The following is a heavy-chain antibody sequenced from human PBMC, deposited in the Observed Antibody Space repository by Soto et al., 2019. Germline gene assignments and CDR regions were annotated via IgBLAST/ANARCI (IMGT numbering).Heavy chain of an antibody. V-gene: IGHV5-10-1*01. CDR2: IDPSDSYT. D-gene: IGHD3-22*01. Sequence: GESLKISCKGSGYSFTSYWLSWVRQMPGKGLEWMGRIDPSDSYTNYSPSFQGHVTISADKSISTAYLQWSSLKASDTAMYYCARWADRGYYDSSGYYQGDYWGQGTLVTVSS. CDR3: ARWADRGYYDSSGYYQGDY. J-gene: IGHJ4*02. CDR1: GYSFTSYW.